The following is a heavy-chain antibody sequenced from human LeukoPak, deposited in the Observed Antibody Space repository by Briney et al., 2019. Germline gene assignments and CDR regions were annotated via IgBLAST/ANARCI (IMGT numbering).Heavy chain of an antibody. CDR1: GFTFSSYE. J-gene: IGHJ5*02. CDR3: ARIPISGYDPWFDP. D-gene: IGHD5-12*01. Sequence: HPGGSLPLSCAASGFTFSSYEMNWVRQAPGKGLEWVSYVSSSGSTIYYADSVKGRFTISRDNAKNSLYLQMNSLRAEDTAVYYCARIPISGYDPWFDPWGQGTLVTVSS. V-gene: IGHV3-48*03. CDR2: VSSSGSTI.